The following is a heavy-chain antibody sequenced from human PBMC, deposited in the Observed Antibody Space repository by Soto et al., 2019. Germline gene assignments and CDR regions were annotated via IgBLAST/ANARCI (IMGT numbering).Heavy chain of an antibody. CDR2: ISGGGDTT. CDR1: GFTFNNYA. V-gene: IGHV3-23*01. D-gene: IGHD3-10*01. J-gene: IGHJ4*02. CDR3: AKGRGGSGSLTPRVDF. Sequence: EVQLLESGGGLVQPGGSLRLSCAASGFTFNNYAMTWVRQAPGKGLEWVSAISGGGDTTSYADSVKGPFTVTRDGSKNPLYLQLSRLRTEDTALYYCAKGRGGSGSLTPRVDFWGQGTLVTVSS.